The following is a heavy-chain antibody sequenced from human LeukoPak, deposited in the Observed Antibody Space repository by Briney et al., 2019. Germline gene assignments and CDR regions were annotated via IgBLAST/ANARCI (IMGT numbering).Heavy chain of an antibody. D-gene: IGHD4-23*01. CDR1: GFTVTTNY. Sequence: GGSLRLSCAASGFTVTTNYMTWVRQAPGKGLEWVSIIYSGGYTDYADSVKGRFTISRDNSKNTLYLQVTSLRAEDTAVYYCVKGGNSVYHSMDVWGQGTTVTVSS. CDR3: VKGGNSVYHSMDV. J-gene: IGHJ6*02. V-gene: IGHV3-66*01. CDR2: IYSGGYT.